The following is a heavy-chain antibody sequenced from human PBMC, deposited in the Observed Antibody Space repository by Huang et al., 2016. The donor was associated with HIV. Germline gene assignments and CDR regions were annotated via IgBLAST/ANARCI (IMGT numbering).Heavy chain of an antibody. Sequence: QVQLVQSGAEVKKPGASVKVSCKASGYTFSNSDINWVRQAPGQGLEWLGWMNTNSGNTGYARKFQGRVTMTRSTSISTAYMELSRLRFEDTAVYYCATLPPVNYGRSGGRVRDYWGQGSLVTVSS. CDR3: ATLPPVNYGRSGGRVRDY. D-gene: IGHD2-15*01. V-gene: IGHV1-8*01. J-gene: IGHJ4*02. CDR1: GYTFSNSD. CDR2: MNTNSGNT.